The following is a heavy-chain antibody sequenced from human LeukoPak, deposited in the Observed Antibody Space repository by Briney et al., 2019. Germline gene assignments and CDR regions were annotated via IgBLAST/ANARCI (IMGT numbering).Heavy chain of an antibody. CDR3: STHPSSGF. CDR2: IKSSADGGTT. V-gene: IGHV3-15*07. D-gene: IGHD2-15*01. Sequence: PGGSLSLSCAASFSTFNKAWLNLVRQAPGKGLEWVWRIKSSADGGTTDYATPEKDRFSMSRDDSENTEFLQMNSVKTDDKAIYYCSTHPSSGFWGQGTLVTVSS. CDR1: FSTFNKAW. J-gene: IGHJ4*02.